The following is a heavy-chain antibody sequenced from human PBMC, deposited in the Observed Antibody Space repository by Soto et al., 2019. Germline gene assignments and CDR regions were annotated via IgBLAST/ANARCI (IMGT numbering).Heavy chain of an antibody. CDR3: ARGARPIAAAGTYAFDI. J-gene: IGHJ3*02. V-gene: IGHV3-33*01. D-gene: IGHD6-13*01. Sequence: GGSLRLSCASSGFTFSSYGMHWVRQAPGKGLEWVAVIWYDGSNKYYADSVKGRFTISGDNSKNTLYLQMNSLRAEDTAVYYCARGARPIAAAGTYAFDIWGQGTMVTVSS. CDR2: IWYDGSNK. CDR1: GFTFSSYG.